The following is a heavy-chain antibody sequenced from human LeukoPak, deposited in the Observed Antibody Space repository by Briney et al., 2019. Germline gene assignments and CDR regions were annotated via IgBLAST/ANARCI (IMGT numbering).Heavy chain of an antibody. CDR3: AKESCQETGGDCYSPVDY. J-gene: IGHJ4*02. D-gene: IGHD2-21*02. CDR2: ISTSGVST. V-gene: IGHV3-23*01. CDR1: GFTFSSYW. Sequence: PGGSLRLSCAASGFTFSSYWMHWVRQAPGKGLEWVSGISTSGVSTYHADSVKGRFTISRDNSKNTLYLQMNSLRAEDTAVYYCAKESCQETGGDCYSPVDYWGQGTLVTVSS.